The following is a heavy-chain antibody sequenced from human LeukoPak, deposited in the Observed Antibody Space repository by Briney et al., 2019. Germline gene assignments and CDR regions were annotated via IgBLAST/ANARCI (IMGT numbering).Heavy chain of an antibody. CDR3: TRDGGSFCDFDY. J-gene: IGHJ4*02. CDR1: GFTFSIYA. D-gene: IGHD1-26*01. Sequence: GGSLRLSCAASGFTFSIYAMHWVRQAPGKGLEYVSVINRDGRITYYADSVKGRFTMSRDNSKNTVYLQMGSLRSEDMAVYYCTRDGGSFCDFDYWGQGALVTVSS. V-gene: IGHV3-64*02. CDR2: INRDGRIT.